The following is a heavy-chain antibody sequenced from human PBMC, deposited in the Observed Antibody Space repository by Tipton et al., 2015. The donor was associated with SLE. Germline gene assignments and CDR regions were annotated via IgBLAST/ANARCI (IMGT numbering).Heavy chain of an antibody. CDR1: GYTFTNYG. D-gene: IGHD1-1*01. CDR2: INPYTGNT. CDR3: AERYDTFEI. V-gene: IGHV1-18*01. Sequence: QLVQSGPEVKKPGASVKVSCKASGYTFTNYGVSWVRQAPGQGLEWVGWINPYTGNTDYAQKVQGRVTMTTDTSRSTAYLDLRSLRPDDTAVYYCAERYDTFEIWGQGTMVSVSS. J-gene: IGHJ3*02.